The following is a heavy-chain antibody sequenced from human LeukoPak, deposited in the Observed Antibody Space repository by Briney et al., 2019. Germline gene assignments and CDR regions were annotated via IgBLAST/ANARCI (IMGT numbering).Heavy chain of an antibody. CDR1: DGSFSSSLYY. CDR3: ARVRGYIYGLYLYYYYMDV. J-gene: IGHJ6*03. V-gene: IGHV4-39*07. CDR2: IYHTGST. Sequence: PSETLSLTCTVSDGSFSSSLYYWGWIRQPPGKGLEWIGTIYHTGSTDYNPSLKSRVTISVDTSKNQFSLNLSSVTAADTAVYFCARVRGYIYGLYLYYYYMDVWGKGTTVTVSS. D-gene: IGHD5-18*01.